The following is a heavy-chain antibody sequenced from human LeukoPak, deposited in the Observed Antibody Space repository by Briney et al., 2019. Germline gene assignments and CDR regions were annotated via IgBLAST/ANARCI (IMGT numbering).Heavy chain of an antibody. D-gene: IGHD6-6*01. J-gene: IGHJ4*02. V-gene: IGHV3-23*01. CDR3: AKDDIYSSSSILLFHY. CDR2: ISGSGGST. CDR1: GFTFSSYA. Sequence: GGSLRLSCAASGFTFSSYAMSWVRQAPGKGLEWVSAISGSGGSTYYADSVKGRFTISRDNSKNTLYLQMNSLRAEDTAVYYCAKDDIYSSSSILLFHYWGQGTLVTVSS.